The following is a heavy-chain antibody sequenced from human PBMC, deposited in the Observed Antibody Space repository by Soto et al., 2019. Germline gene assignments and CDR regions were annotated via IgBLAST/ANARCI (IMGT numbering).Heavy chain of an antibody. D-gene: IGHD3-10*01. J-gene: IGHJ6*02. V-gene: IGHV4-39*01. CDR3: ARQYYYGSGSYGDYYYYGMDV. CDR2: IYYSGST. CDR1: GGSISSSSYY. Sequence: NPSETLSLTCTVSGGSISSSSYYWGWIRQPPGKGLEWIGSIYYSGSTYYNPSLKSRVTISVDTSKNQFSLKLSSVTAADTAVYYCARQYYYGSGSYGDYYYYGMDVWGQGNPGHRLL.